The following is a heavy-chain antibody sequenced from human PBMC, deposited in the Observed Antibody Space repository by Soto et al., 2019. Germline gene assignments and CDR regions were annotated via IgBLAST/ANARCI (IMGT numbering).Heavy chain of an antibody. D-gene: IGHD2-21*01. CDR1: GFSLSTSGVG. CDR3: AHTCCVSPGGSPAY. Sequence: QITLKESGPTLVKPTQTLTLTCTFSGFSLSTSGVGVGWIRQPPGKALEWLALIYWDADKRYSPSLKSRLTTTKDTSKTRLALTMPNMAPVDTATYYCAHTCCVSPGGSPAYGGQGPLVPVPS. CDR2: IYWDADK. V-gene: IGHV2-5*02. J-gene: IGHJ4*02.